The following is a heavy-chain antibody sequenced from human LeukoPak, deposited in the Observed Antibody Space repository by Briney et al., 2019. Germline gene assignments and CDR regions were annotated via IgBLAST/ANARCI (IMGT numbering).Heavy chain of an antibody. V-gene: IGHV6-1*01. D-gene: IGHD6-19*01. CDR1: GDSVPTNSAA. Sequence: SQTLSLTCAISGDSVPTNSAAWSWIRQSPSRGLEWLGRTYYRSKWYNDYAVSVKSRITVNPDTSKNQFSLQLNSVTPEDTAVYYCARDVSSGWYFDYWGQGTLVIVSS. CDR2: TYYRSKWYN. J-gene: IGHJ4*02. CDR3: ARDVSSGWYFDY.